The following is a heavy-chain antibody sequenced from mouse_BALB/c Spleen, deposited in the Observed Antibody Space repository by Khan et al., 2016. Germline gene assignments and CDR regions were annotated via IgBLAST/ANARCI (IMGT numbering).Heavy chain of an antibody. Sequence: EVQLQESGPGLVKPSQSLSLTCTVTGYSITSDYAWNWIRQFPGNRLEWMGYISYSGSTSYNPSLKSRISITRDTSKKQFFLQLNSVTSEDTATYYCARSDYGDNDAMDYWGQGTSVTVSS. J-gene: IGHJ4*01. CDR1: GYSITSDYA. V-gene: IGHV3-2*02. D-gene: IGHD1-1*01. CDR2: ISYSGST. CDR3: ARSDYGDNDAMDY.